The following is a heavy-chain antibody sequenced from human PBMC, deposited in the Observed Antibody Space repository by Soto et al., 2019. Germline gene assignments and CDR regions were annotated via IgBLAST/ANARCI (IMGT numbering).Heavy chain of an antibody. V-gene: IGHV3-13*01. Sequence: PGGSLRLSCAASGFTFSSYDMHWVHQATGKGLEWVSAIGTAGDTYYPGSVKGRFTISRENAKNSLYLQMNSLRAEDTAVYYCARERDPYYGMDVWGQGTTVTVSS. CDR3: ARERDPYYGMDV. J-gene: IGHJ6*02. CDR2: IGTAGDT. CDR1: GFTFSSYD.